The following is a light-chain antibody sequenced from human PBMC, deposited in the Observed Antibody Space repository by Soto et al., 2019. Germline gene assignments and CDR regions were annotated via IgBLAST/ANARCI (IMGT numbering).Light chain of an antibody. CDR2: AAS. Sequence: DIQMTQSQSSLCASVGDRVTITCRASQGISSWLAWYQQKPGKAPKLLIYAASSLQSGVPSRFSGGGSGTDFTLAINSLQPEDFATYYCQQSYSTPITFGQGTRLEIK. J-gene: IGKJ5*01. CDR3: QQSYSTPIT. CDR1: QGISSW. V-gene: IGKV1-12*01.